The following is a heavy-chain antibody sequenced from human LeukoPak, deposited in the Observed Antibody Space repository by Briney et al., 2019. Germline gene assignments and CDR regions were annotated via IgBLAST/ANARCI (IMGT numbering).Heavy chain of an antibody. CDR2: INPNSGGT. J-gene: IGHJ5*02. CDR3: ASGTTVRGATVSNWFDP. Sequence: GASVKVSCKASGYTFTGYYMHWVRQAPGQGLEWMGWINPNSGGTNYAQKFQGRVTMTRDTSISTAYMELSRLRSDDTAVYYCASGTTVRGATVSNWFDPWGQGTLVTVSS. CDR1: GYTFTGYY. D-gene: IGHD3-10*01. V-gene: IGHV1-2*02.